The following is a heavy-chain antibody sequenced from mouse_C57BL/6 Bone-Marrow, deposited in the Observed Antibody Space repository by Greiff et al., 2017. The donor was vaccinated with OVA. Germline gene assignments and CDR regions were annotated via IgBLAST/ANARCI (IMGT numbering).Heavy chain of an antibody. D-gene: IGHD1-1*01. CDR1: GFTFSDYY. J-gene: IGHJ1*03. V-gene: IGHV5-12*01. CDR3: ARRGSSYGYWYFDV. Sequence: VQLKESGGGLVQPGGSLKLSCAASGFTFSDYYMYWVRQTPEKRLEWVAYISNGGGSTYYPDTVKGRFTISRDNAKNTLYLQMSRLKSEDTAMYYCARRGSSYGYWYFDVWGTGTTVTVSS. CDR2: ISNGGGST.